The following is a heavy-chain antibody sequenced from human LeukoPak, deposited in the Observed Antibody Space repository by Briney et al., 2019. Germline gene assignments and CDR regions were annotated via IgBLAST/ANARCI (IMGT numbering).Heavy chain of an antibody. CDR2: INPNSGGT. CDR3: ARDGLVVPAAMHY. Sequence: ASVKVSCKASGYTFTGYYMHWLRQAPGQGLEWMGWINPNSGGTNYAQKFQGRVTMTRDTSISTAYMELSRLRSDDTAVYYCARDGLVVPAAMHYWGQGTLVTVSS. J-gene: IGHJ4*02. V-gene: IGHV1-2*02. D-gene: IGHD2-2*01. CDR1: GYTFTGYY.